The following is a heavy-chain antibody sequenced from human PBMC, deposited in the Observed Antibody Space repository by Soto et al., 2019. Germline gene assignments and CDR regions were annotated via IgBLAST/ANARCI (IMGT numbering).Heavy chain of an antibody. CDR1: ADTFTGYT. CDR2: VIPILGAS. V-gene: IGHV1-69*08. Sequence: QVQLVQSGAEVKKPGSSVKVSCKASADTFTGYTVTWVRQAPGQGLEWVGRVIPILGASNFAQKFQGRVTISADKSTDTAYMVLTGLTCEDTAVYYCARSRGSYYANFDSWGQGTRVTVSS. J-gene: IGHJ4*02. D-gene: IGHD3-10*01. CDR3: ARSRGSYYANFDS.